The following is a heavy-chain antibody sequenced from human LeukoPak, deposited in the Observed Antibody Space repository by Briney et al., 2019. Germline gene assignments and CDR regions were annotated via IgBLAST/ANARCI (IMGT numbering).Heavy chain of an antibody. V-gene: IGHV1-46*01. CDR2: INPSGGST. Sequence: PRASVKVSCKASGYTFTSYYMHWVRQAPGQGLEWMGIINPSGGSTSYAQKFQGRVTMTRDMSTSTVYMELSSLRSEDTAVYYCAREPPPTYYYGSGSYHYFDYWGQGTLVTVSS. J-gene: IGHJ4*02. CDR1: GYTFTSYY. CDR3: AREPPPTYYYGSGSYHYFDY. D-gene: IGHD3-10*01.